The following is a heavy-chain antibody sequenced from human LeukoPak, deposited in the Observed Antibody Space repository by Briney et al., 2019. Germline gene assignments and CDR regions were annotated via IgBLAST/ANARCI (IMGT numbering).Heavy chain of an antibody. CDR1: GFTFSLDA. V-gene: IGHV3-21*05. Sequence: GGSLRLSCAASGFTFSLDAMNWVRQAPGKGLEWVPYINDDRSDIHYAGSVRGRFTISRDDARKTLYLQLSSLRVEDTAVYYCARDTFQPGLIDSWGQGTLVTVSS. CDR2: INDDRSDI. J-gene: IGHJ4*02. CDR3: ARDTFQPGLIDS. D-gene: IGHD2-2*01.